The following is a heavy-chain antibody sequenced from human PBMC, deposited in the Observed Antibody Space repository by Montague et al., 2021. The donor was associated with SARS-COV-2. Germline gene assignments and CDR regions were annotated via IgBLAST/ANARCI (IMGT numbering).Heavy chain of an antibody. J-gene: IGHJ3*02. V-gene: IGHV4-39*01. CDR2: IHYSGST. Sequence: SETLSLTCTVSGGSISSRSYYWGWIRQSPGKGLEWIGSIHYSGSTFYNPSLKSRVTISVDTSKNQFSLRVSCVTAADTTVYYCARHGDGGYKPDGFHIWGQGTRVTVSS. CDR1: GGSISSRSYY. CDR3: ARHGDGGYKPDGFHI. D-gene: IGHD5-12*01.